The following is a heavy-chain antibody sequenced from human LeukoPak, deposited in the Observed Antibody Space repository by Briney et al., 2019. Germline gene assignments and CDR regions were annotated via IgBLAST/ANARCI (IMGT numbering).Heavy chain of an antibody. D-gene: IGHD2-2*02. Sequence: GGSLRLSCAASGFTFSSYAMHWVRQAPGKGLEYVSAISSNGGSTYYANSVKGRFTISRDNSKNTLYLQMGSLRAEDMAVYYCARDRYCSSTSCYTLDFDYWGQGTLVTVSS. J-gene: IGHJ4*02. CDR1: GFTFSSYA. CDR2: ISSNGGST. V-gene: IGHV3-64*01. CDR3: ARDRYCSSTSCYTLDFDY.